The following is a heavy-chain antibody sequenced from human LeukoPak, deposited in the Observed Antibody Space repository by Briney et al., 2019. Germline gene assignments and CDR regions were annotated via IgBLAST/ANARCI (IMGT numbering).Heavy chain of an antibody. CDR3: AKDLLRTYDYVWGSHPIDY. CDR1: GFSFSNYA. V-gene: IGHV3-23*01. J-gene: IGHJ4*02. CDR2: IGGSGAST. D-gene: IGHD3-16*01. Sequence: GGSLRLSCAASGFSFSNYAMSWVRQAPGKRPEWVSAIGGSGASTYYADSVKGRFTISRDNSNNTLYLQMKSLRAEDTAVYYCAKDLLRTYDYVWGSHPIDYWGQGALVTVSS.